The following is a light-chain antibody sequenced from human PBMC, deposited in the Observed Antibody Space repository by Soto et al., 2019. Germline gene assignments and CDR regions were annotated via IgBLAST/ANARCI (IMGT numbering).Light chain of an antibody. V-gene: IGKV3-20*01. CDR3: RQYSTSPLT. CDR2: AAS. CDR1: QSFSTSY. J-gene: IGKJ4*01. Sequence: IVLTQSPGTLSLSPGERATLSCRASQSFSTSYLAWYQQKPGQAPRLLIFAASSRASGIPDRFSGSGSGTDFTLTIDRLEPEDFAVYYCRQYSTSPLTFGGGTKVEI.